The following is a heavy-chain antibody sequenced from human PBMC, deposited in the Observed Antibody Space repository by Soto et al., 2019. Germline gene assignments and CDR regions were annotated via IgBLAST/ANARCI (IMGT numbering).Heavy chain of an antibody. D-gene: IGHD3-16*01. Sequence: SETLSLTCTVSGGSFSGYYWSWIRQPPGKGLEWIGEINHSGSTNYNPSLKSRVTISVDTSKNQFSLKLSSVTAADTAVYYCARAWGAYYYYYMDVWGKGTTVTVSS. CDR2: INHSGST. CDR1: GGSFSGYY. V-gene: IGHV4-34*01. J-gene: IGHJ6*03. CDR3: ARAWGAYYYYYMDV.